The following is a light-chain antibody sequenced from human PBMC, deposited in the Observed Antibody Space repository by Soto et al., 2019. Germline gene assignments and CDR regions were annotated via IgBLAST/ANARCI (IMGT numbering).Light chain of an antibody. CDR1: QTFSNSF. CDR2: GAS. Sequence: EIVLTQSPGTLSLSPGERATLSCRASQTFSNSFLSWFQQIPGQAPRLLIYGASMRATGIPDRFSGSGSGTDFTLTISRLEPEDFAVYYCQQYGSSPRTFGQGTKVEIK. CDR3: QQYGSSPRT. V-gene: IGKV3-20*01. J-gene: IGKJ1*01.